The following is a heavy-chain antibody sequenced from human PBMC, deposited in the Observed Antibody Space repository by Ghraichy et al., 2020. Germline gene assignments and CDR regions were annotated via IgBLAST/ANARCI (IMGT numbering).Heavy chain of an antibody. Sequence: GGSLRLSCAASGFTFSSYAMSWVRQAPGKGLEWVSTISGSGGSTFYADSVKGRFTISRDSSKNMLYLQMNTLRAEDTAVYYCAKDRCLPDTAMDLLNFDYWGQGTQVTVSS. CDR1: GFTFSSYA. CDR2: ISGSGGST. V-gene: IGHV3-23*01. D-gene: IGHD5-18*01. J-gene: IGHJ4*02. CDR3: AKDRCLPDTAMDLLNFDY.